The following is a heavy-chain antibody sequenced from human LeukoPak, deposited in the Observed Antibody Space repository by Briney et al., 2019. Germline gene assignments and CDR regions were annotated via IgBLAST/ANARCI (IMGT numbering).Heavy chain of an antibody. D-gene: IGHD2-15*01. CDR2: INHSGST. CDR3: ARAIGYCSGGSCSLDY. J-gene: IGHJ4*02. V-gene: IGHV4-34*01. CDR1: GGSFSGYY. Sequence: SETLSLTCAVYGGSFSGYYWSWIRQPPGKGLEWIGEINHSGSTNYNPSLKSRVTISVDTSKNQFSLKLSSVTAADTAVYYCARAIGYCSGGSCSLDYWGQGTLVTVSS.